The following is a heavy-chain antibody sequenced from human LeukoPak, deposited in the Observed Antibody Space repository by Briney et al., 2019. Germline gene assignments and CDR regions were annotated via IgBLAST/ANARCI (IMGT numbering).Heavy chain of an antibody. CDR1: GYTFTSYG. CDR2: ISAYNGNT. Sequence: ASVKVSCTASGYTFTSYGISWVRQAPGQGLEWMGWISAYNGNTNYAQKLQGRVTMTTDTSTSTAYMELRSLRSDDTAVYYCARGPRDYYDSSGYYSPNWFDPWGQGTLVTVSS. CDR3: ARGPRDYYDSSGYYSPNWFDP. D-gene: IGHD3-22*01. J-gene: IGHJ5*02. V-gene: IGHV1-18*01.